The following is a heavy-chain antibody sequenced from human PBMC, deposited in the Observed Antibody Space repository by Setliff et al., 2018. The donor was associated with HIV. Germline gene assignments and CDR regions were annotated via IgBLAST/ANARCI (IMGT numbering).Heavy chain of an antibody. Sequence: ASVKVSCKASGYTFTSYTLHWVRQAPGQRLEWMGWINAGNGNTKFSQKFQGRVTITRDTSASTAYMDLSSLRSEDTAVYYCARGFSVYSSSDPLLNWLDPWGQGTLVTVSS. V-gene: IGHV1-3*01. D-gene: IGHD6-6*01. CDR1: GYTFTSYT. CDR2: INAGNGNT. J-gene: IGHJ5*02. CDR3: ARGFSVYSSSDPLLNWLDP.